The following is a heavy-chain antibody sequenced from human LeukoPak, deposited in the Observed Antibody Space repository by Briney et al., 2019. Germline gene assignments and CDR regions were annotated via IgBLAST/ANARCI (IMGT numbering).Heavy chain of an antibody. Sequence: PSETLSLTCAVYGGSFSGYYWSWIRQPPGKGLEWIGEINHSGSTNYNPSLKSRVTISVDTSKNQFSLKLSSVTAADTAVYYCARGPMAAPEYFQHWGQGTLVTVSS. CDR2: INHSGST. J-gene: IGHJ1*01. CDR1: GGSFSGYY. CDR3: ARGPMAAPEYFQH. V-gene: IGHV4-34*01. D-gene: IGHD6-6*01.